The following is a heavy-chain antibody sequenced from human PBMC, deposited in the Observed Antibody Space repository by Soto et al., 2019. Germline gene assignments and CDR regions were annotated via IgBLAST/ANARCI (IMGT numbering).Heavy chain of an antibody. D-gene: IGHD6-19*01. CDR1: GIEFSNYA. CDR2: SSASGRSR. Sequence: AGGSLRLSCVASGIEFSNYAMSWVRQAPGKGLEWVSISSASGRSRYHADSVKGRFTISRDNSKNTLYLHMTNLRAGDTAVYYCAKDGNWLDVYFDVWGQGTPVTVSS. V-gene: IGHV3-23*01. J-gene: IGHJ4*02. CDR3: AKDGNWLDVYFDV.